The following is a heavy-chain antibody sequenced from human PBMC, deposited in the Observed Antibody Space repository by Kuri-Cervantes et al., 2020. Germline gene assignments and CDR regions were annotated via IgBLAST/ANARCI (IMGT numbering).Heavy chain of an antibody. CDR1: GGSISSSSYY. CDR3: ARVFGTIFGPFFDY. D-gene: IGHD3-3*01. V-gene: IGHV4-39*07. Sequence: SETLSLTCTVSGGSISSSSYYWGWIRQPPGKGLEWIGSIYYSGSTYYNPSLKSRVTISVDRSKNQFSLKLSSVTAADTAVYYCARVFGTIFGPFFDYWGQGTLVTVSS. CDR2: IYYSGST. J-gene: IGHJ4*02.